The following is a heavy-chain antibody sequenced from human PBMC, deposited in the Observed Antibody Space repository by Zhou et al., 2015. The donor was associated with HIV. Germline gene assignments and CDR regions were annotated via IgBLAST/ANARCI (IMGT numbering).Heavy chain of an antibody. CDR1: GFNFDDFG. D-gene: IGHD3-16*01. J-gene: IGHJ6*02. V-gene: IGHV3-9*01. Sequence: EVRLVQSGGGLAQPGRSLRLSCQVSGFNFDDFGMHWVRQLPGKGLEWISGISWNGETSAYADSVRGRFTMSRDSVNSSIYLDLKSLRPDDTARYYCARFGGASNFWGKYSYFGLDVWGPGTTVVVS. CDR2: ISWNGETS. CDR3: ARFGGASNFWGKYSYFGLDV.